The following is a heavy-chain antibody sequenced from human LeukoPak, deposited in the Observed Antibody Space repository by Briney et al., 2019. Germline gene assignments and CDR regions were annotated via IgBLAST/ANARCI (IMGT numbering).Heavy chain of an antibody. V-gene: IGHV1-69*05. J-gene: IGHJ6*03. Sequence: GSSVKVSCEASGGTFSSYAISWVRQAPGQGLEWMGGIIPIFGTANYAQKFQGRVTITTDESTSTAYMELSSLRSEDTAVYYCARADYSSSSGGYMDVWGKGTTVTVSS. CDR2: IIPIFGTA. CDR3: ARADYSSSSGGYMDV. D-gene: IGHD6-6*01. CDR1: GGTFSSYA.